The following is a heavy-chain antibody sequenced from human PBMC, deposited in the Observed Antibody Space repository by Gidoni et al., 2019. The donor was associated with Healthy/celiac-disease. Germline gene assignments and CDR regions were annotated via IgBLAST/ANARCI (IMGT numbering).Heavy chain of an antibody. J-gene: IGHJ3*02. D-gene: IGHD3-22*01. V-gene: IGHV4-61*02. CDR2: IYTSGST. CDR1: GGSISSGSYY. CDR3: ARRGYDSSGYSAFDI. Sequence: QVQLQESGPGLVKPSQTLSLTCTVSGGSISSGSYYWSWIRQPAGKGLEWIGRIYTSGSTNYNPSLKSRVTISVDTSKNQFSLKLSSVTAADTAVYYCARRGYDSSGYSAFDIWGQGTMVTVSS.